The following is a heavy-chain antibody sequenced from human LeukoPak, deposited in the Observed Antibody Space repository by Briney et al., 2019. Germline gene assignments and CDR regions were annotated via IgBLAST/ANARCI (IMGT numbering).Heavy chain of an antibody. D-gene: IGHD1-1*01. CDR2: INPNSGGT. V-gene: IGHV1-2*02. Sequence: ASVKVSCKASGYTFTGYYMHWVRQAPGQGLEWMGWINPNSGGTNYAQKFQGRVTMTRDTSISTAYMELSSLRSEDTAVYYCARSKKNWNFDYWGQGTLVTVSS. CDR1: GYTFTGYY. J-gene: IGHJ4*02. CDR3: ARSKKNWNFDY.